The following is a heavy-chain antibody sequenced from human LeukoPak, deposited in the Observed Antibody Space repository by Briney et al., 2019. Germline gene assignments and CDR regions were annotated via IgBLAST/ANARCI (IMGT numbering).Heavy chain of an antibody. V-gene: IGHV3-30*02. Sequence: GGSLRLSFAASGFTFSSYGMHWVPHAPGKRLECVAFIRYAGSNKYYAHSVKGRLTNSRANSKNTLYLQMNILTGHDAAVYYCATLVKTGSGGRGYFDHWGQKTLDTVSS. D-gene: IGHD3-9*01. CDR3: ATLVKTGSGGRGYFDH. CDR2: IRYAGSNK. J-gene: IGHJ4*02. CDR1: GFTFSSYG.